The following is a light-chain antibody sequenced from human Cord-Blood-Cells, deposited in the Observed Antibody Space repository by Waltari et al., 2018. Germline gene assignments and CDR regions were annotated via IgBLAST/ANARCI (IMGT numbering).Light chain of an antibody. CDR3: QQYNSYSWT. V-gene: IGKV1-5*01. Sequence: IQRTQSPCPLSASVGDRVTTSCLASQRISSWFAWYQQKPGKAPKLLIYDASSLESGVPSRFSGSGSGTEFTLTISSLQPDDFATYYCQQYNSYSWTFGQGTKVEIK. J-gene: IGKJ1*01. CDR2: DAS. CDR1: QRISSW.